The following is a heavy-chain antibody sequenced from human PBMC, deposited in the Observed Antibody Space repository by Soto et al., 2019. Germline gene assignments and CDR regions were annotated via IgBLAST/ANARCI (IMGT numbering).Heavy chain of an antibody. CDR1: GGSFSGYY. CDR3: ARASNKRRYSYGPDY. D-gene: IGHD5-18*01. V-gene: IGHV4-34*01. J-gene: IGHJ4*02. CDR2: INHSGST. Sequence: QVQLQQWGAGLLKPSETLSLTCAVYGGSFSGYYWSWIRQPPGKGLEWIGEINHSGSTNYNPSLKGPVTIXXDXSXIQFSLTLSSVTAADTAAYYCARASNKRRYSYGPDYWGQGAPVTVSS.